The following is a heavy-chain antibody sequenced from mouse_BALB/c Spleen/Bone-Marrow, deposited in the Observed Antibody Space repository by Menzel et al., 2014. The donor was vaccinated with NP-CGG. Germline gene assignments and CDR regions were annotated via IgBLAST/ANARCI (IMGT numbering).Heavy chain of an antibody. V-gene: IGHV1-7*01. D-gene: IGHD2-1*01. CDR1: GYTFTSYW. J-gene: IGHJ4*01. CDR2: INPSTGYT. CDR3: ARGNPLYAMDY. Sequence: QVQLQQSGAELAKPGASVKMSCKASGYTFTSYWMHWVKQRPGQGPEWIGYINPSTGYTDYNQKFNDKATLTADKSSSTAYMQLSSLTSKDSAVYYCARGNPLYAMDYWGQGTSVTVSS.